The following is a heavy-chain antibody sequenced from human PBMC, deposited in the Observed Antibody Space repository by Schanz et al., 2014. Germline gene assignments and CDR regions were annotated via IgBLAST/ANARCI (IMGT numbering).Heavy chain of an antibody. J-gene: IGHJ4*02. V-gene: IGHV3-30-3*01. D-gene: IGHD5-18*01. CDR2: ISYDGVNT. CDR3: ASPALVQRLMPEYCFDY. Sequence: QVQLVESGGGVVQPGGPLRLSCAASGFPFSSYALHWVRQAPGKGLEWVAVISYDGVNTYYAGSVKGRFTISRDNSKNTLYLQMNSLRGEDTAIYYCASPALVQRLMPEYCFDYWGQGTLVTVSS. CDR1: GFPFSSYA.